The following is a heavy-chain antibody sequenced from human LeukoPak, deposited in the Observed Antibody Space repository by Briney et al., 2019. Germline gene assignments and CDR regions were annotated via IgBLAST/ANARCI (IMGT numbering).Heavy chain of an antibody. D-gene: IGHD3-3*01. CDR2: INHSGST. V-gene: IGHV4-34*01. Sequence: PSETLSLTCAVYGGSFSGYYWSWIRQPPGKGLEWIGEINHSGSTNYNPSLKSRTTISVDTSKNQFSLKLSSVPAADTAVYYCARGRSYYDFWSGYFSYGMDVWGQGTTVTVSS. CDR3: ARGRSYYDFWSGYFSYGMDV. J-gene: IGHJ6*02. CDR1: GGSFSGYY.